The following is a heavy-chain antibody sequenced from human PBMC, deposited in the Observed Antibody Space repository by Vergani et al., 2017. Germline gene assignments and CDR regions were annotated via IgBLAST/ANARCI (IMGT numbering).Heavy chain of an antibody. D-gene: IGHD2-15*01. CDR2: IYPGDSDT. V-gene: IGHV5-51*01. CDR3: ARRERYCSGGSCYNWFDP. J-gene: IGHJ5*02. CDR1: GYSFTSYW. Sequence: EVQLVQSGAEVKTPGESLTISCKGSGYSFTSYWIGWVRQMPGKGLEWMGIIYPGDSDTRYSPSFQGQVTISADKSISTAYLQWSSLKASDTAMYYCARRERYCSGGSCYNWFDPWGQGTLVTVSS.